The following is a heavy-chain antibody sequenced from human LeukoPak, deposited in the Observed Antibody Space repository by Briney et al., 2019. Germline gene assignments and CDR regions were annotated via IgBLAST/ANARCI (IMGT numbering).Heavy chain of an antibody. D-gene: IGHD3-10*01. Sequence: GGSLRLSCAASGFTFSSYSMNWVRQAPGKGLEEVSSISSSRSYIYYADSVKGRFTISRDNAKNSLYQQMNSLRAEDTAVYYCARDMSGTMVREEYYFDYWGQGTLVTVSS. V-gene: IGHV3-21*01. CDR1: GFTFSSYS. J-gene: IGHJ4*02. CDR2: ISSSRSYI. CDR3: ARDMSGTMVREEYYFDY.